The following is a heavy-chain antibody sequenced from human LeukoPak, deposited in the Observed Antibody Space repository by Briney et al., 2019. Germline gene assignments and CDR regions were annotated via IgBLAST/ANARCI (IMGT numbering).Heavy chain of an antibody. Sequence: GGSLRLSCAGSGCTFSTVSMSGVRQRPGEGLEWVSAISGSGSDIYYADSVKGRFTISRDNPKRSLYLQMNSLRAEDTAVYYCARRTFPNDAFDVWGQGTVVTVSS. CDR2: ISGSGSDI. V-gene: IGHV3-21*01. CDR1: GCTFSTVS. CDR3: ARRTFPNDAFDV. J-gene: IGHJ3*01. D-gene: IGHD1-7*01.